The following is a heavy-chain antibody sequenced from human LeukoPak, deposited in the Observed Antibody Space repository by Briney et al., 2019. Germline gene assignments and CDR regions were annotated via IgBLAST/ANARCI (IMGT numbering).Heavy chain of an antibody. CDR1: GGSISTYY. J-gene: IGHJ4*02. Sequence: PSETLSLTCTVSGGSISTYYWSWIRQPPGKGLEWIGYSYYSGTTTPHPSLKSRVTISVDPSKNQFSLRLTSVTAADTAVYYCARHEGSGSFDYWGQGTLVTVSS. V-gene: IGHV4-59*08. CDR3: ARHEGSGSFDY. CDR2: SYYSGTT. D-gene: IGHD3-3*01.